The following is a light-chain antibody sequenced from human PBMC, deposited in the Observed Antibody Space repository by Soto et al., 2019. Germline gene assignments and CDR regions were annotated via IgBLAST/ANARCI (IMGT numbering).Light chain of an antibody. J-gene: IGKJ2*01. CDR1: QSISSH. Sequence: DIQMTQSPSSLSASIGDRVTITCRAGQSISSHLTWYQQRPGKAPKLLIYPASSLQTGVPSRFSGSASGTDFSLTISSLQPEDSATYYCHQSHSTPYTFGLGTKLAIK. V-gene: IGKV1-39*01. CDR3: HQSHSTPYT. CDR2: PAS.